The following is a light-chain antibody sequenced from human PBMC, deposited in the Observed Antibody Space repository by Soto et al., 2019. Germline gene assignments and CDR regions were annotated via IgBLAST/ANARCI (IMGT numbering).Light chain of an antibody. Sequence: DIQLTNSLSFLSATERDKVTITCRASQGIGSSLAWYQQKPGKAPKLLIYAASTLQSGVPSRFSGSGSGTEFTLTISSLQPEDFATYYCQQLNGYPRTFGGGTKVDIK. J-gene: IGKJ4*01. CDR2: AAS. CDR3: QQLNGYPRT. V-gene: IGKV1-9*01. CDR1: QGIGSS.